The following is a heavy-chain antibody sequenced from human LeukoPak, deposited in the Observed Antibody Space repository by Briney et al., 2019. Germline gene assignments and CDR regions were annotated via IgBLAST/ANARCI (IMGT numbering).Heavy chain of an antibody. Sequence: SQTLSLTCTVSGGSISSGDYYWSWIRQPPGTGLEWIGYIYYSGSTYYNPSLKSRVTMSVDTSKNQFSLKLSSVTAADTAVYYCARDRYYYDSSGYYGSPPVWYFDLWGRGTLVTVSS. V-gene: IGHV4-30-4*01. CDR2: IYYSGST. CDR1: GGSISSGDYY. D-gene: IGHD3-22*01. CDR3: ARDRYYYDSSGYYGSPPVWYFDL. J-gene: IGHJ2*01.